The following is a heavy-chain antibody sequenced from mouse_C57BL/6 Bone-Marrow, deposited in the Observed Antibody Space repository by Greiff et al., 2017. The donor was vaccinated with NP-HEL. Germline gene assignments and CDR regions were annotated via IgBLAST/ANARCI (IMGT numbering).Heavy chain of an antibody. Sequence: QVQLQQPGAELVKPGASVKLSCKASGYTFTSYWMHWVKQRPGRGLEWIGRIDPNSGGTKYNEKFKSKATLTVDKPSSTAYMQLSSLTSEDSAVYYCARSGITTVVDLYYFDYWGQGTTLTVSS. V-gene: IGHV1-72*01. CDR1: GYTFTSYW. CDR3: ARSGITTVVDLYYFDY. D-gene: IGHD1-1*01. CDR2: IDPNSGGT. J-gene: IGHJ2*01.